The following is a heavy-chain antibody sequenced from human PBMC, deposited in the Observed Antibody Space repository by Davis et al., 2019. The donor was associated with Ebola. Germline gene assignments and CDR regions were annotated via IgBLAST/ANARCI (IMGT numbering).Heavy chain of an antibody. Sequence: SETLSLTCAVYGGSFRGYSWTWIRQPPGKGLEWIGEINHSGSTNYNPSLKSRVTISVDTSKNQFSLKLSSVTVADTAVYYCATDYGDYYFDPWGQGTLVTVSS. J-gene: IGHJ5*02. CDR1: GGSFRGYS. CDR2: INHSGST. CDR3: ATDYGDYYFDP. D-gene: IGHD4-17*01. V-gene: IGHV4-34*01.